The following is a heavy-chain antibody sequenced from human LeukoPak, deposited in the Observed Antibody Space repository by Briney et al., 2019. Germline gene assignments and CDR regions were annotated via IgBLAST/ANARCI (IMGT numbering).Heavy chain of an antibody. V-gene: IGHV3-30-3*01. CDR2: ISYDGSNN. D-gene: IGHD3-10*01. Sequence: PGGSLRLSCVASGFTFSSYAMHWVRQAPGKGLEWVAVISYDGSNNYYADSVKGRFTISRDNSKNTLYLQMNSLRAEDTAVYYCARDNRGVRDYFDYWGQGTLVTVSS. J-gene: IGHJ4*02. CDR3: ARDNRGVRDYFDY. CDR1: GFTFSSYA.